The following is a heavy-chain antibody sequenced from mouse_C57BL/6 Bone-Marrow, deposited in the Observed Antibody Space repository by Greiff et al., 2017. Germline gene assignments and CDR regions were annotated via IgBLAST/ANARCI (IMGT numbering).Heavy chain of an antibody. D-gene: IGHD1-1*01. CDR3: ARLAYCSSSWFAY. Sequence: EVKLMESGGGLVKPGGSLKLSCAASGFTFSDYGMHWVRQAPEKGLEWVAYISSGSSTIYYADTVKGRFTISRDNAKNTLFLQMTRLRSEDTAMXYGARLAYCSSSWFAYWGQGTLVTVSA. J-gene: IGHJ3*01. CDR1: GFTFSDYG. CDR2: ISSGSSTI. V-gene: IGHV5-17*01.